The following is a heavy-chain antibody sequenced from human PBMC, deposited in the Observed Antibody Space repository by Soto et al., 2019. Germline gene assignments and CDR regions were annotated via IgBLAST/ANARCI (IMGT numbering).Heavy chain of an antibody. V-gene: IGHV1-2*02. Sequence: ASVKVSCKASGYTFTGYYMHWVLQAPGQGLEWMGWINPNSGGTNYAQKFQGRVTMTRDTSISTAYMELSRLRSDDTAVYYCARGSYYYYGMDVWGQGTTVTVSS. CDR1: GYTFTGYY. J-gene: IGHJ6*02. CDR3: ARGSYYYYGMDV. CDR2: INPNSGGT. D-gene: IGHD3-10*01.